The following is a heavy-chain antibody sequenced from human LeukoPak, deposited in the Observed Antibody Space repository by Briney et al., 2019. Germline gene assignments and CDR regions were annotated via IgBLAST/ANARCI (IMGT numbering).Heavy chain of an antibody. D-gene: IGHD3-9*01. Sequence: SETLSLTCTVSGGSISSSSYYWGWIRQPPGKGLEWIGSIYYSGSTYYNPSLKSRVTISVDTSKNQFSLKLSSVTAADTAVYYCARHVDILTGYYPPRKGFDPWGQGTLVTVSS. CDR2: IYYSGST. J-gene: IGHJ5*02. V-gene: IGHV4-39*01. CDR3: ARHVDILTGYYPPRKGFDP. CDR1: GGSISSSSYY.